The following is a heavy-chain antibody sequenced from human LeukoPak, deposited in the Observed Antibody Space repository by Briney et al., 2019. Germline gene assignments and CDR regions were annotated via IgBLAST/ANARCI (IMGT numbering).Heavy chain of an antibody. CDR1: GGSFSGYY. D-gene: IGHD1-26*01. CDR2: INHSGST. V-gene: IGHV4-34*01. J-gene: IGHJ4*02. Sequence: ASETLSLTCAVYGGSFSGYYRSWIRQPPGKGLEWIGEINHSGSTNYNPSLKSRVTISVDTSKNQFSLKLSSVTAADTAVYYCARGPWLVGRRDFDYWGQGTLVTVSS. CDR3: ARGPWLVGRRDFDY.